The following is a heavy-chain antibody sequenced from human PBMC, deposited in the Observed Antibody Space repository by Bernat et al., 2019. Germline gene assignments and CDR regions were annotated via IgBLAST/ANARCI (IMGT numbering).Heavy chain of an antibody. D-gene: IGHD5-18*01. CDR1: GGTFSSYA. CDR2: ILPIFGTA. Sequence: QVQLVQSGAEVKKPGSSVKVSCKASGGTFSSYAISWVRQAPGQGLEWRGGILPIFGTANYAQKFQGRVMTTAAESTSTAYMELSSLRSEDTAVYYCAVERVETAMVLGSRPYGMDVWGQGTTVTVSS. J-gene: IGHJ6*02. V-gene: IGHV1-69*01. CDR3: AVERVETAMVLGSRPYGMDV.